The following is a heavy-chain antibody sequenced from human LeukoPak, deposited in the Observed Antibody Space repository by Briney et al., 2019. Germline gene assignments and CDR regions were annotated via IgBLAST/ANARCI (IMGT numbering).Heavy chain of an antibody. CDR3: AKVKWFGDLNGAFDI. V-gene: IGHV3-9*01. J-gene: IGHJ3*02. Sequence: GGSLRLSCAASGFTFDDYAMHWVRQAPGKGLEWVSGISWNSGSIGYADSVKGRFTISRDNAKNSLYLQMNSLRAEDTALYYCAKVKWFGDLNGAFDIWGQGTMVTVSS. CDR2: ISWNSGSI. D-gene: IGHD3-10*01. CDR1: GFTFDDYA.